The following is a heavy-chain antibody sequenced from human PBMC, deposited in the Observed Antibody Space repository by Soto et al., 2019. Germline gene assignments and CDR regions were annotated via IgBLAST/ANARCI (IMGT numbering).Heavy chain of an antibody. V-gene: IGHV3-7*05. CDR2: TKQDGSER. CDR1: GFTFSAYW. Sequence: GGSLRLSCAASGFTFSAYWMSWVRQPPGKGLEWVANTKQDGSERNYVDSVKGRFTISRDNAKNSLFLQMNSLRADDTAVYYCARMHSGSYYLDYWGQGALVTVSS. J-gene: IGHJ4*02. CDR3: ARMHSGSYYLDY. D-gene: IGHD1-26*01.